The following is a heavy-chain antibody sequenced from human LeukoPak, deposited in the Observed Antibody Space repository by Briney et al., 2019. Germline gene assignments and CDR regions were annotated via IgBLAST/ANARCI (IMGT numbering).Heavy chain of an antibody. J-gene: IGHJ4*02. CDR3: AKDLKGEIAAAGEFDY. CDR2: ISGSGGST. D-gene: IGHD6-13*01. V-gene: IGHV3-23*01. CDR1: GFTFSSYA. Sequence: GGSLRLSCAASGFTFSSYAMSWVRQAPGKGLEWVSAISGSGGSTYYADSVKGRFTISRDNPKNTLYLQMNSLRAEDTAVYYCAKDLKGEIAAAGEFDYWGQGTLVTVSS.